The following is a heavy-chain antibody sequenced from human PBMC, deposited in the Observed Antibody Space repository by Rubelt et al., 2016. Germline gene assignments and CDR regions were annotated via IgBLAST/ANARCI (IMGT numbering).Heavy chain of an antibody. J-gene: IGHJ3*02. CDR3: ARNVGATKDDAFDI. D-gene: IGHD1-26*01. Sequence: GPGLVKPSETLSLTCTVSGGSISSYYWSWIRQPPGKGLEWIGYIYYSGSTNYNPSLKSRVTISVDTSKNQFSLKLSSVTAADTAVYYCARNVGATKDDAFDIWGQGTMVTVSS. CDR2: IYYSGST. V-gene: IGHV4-59*01. CDR1: GGSISSYY.